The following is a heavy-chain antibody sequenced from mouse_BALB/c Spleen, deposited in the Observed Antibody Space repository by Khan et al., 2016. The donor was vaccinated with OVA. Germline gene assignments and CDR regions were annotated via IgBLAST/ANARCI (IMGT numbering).Heavy chain of an antibody. Sequence: EVELGESGGGLVKPGGSLKLSCAASGFTLSSYAMSWVRQTPEKRLEWVATINSGGSYTYYPDSVKGRFTISRDKAKNTLYLQMSSLRSEDTAMYCCARQTIDDGYYLYAMSCWGQGASVTVST. CDR2: INSGGSYT. D-gene: IGHD2-3*01. J-gene: IGHJ4*01. V-gene: IGHV5-9-3*01. CDR3: ARQTIDDGYYLYAMSC. CDR1: GFTLSSYA.